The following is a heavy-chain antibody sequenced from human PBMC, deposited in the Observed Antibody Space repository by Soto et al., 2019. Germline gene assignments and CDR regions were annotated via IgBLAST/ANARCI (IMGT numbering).Heavy chain of an antibody. V-gene: IGHV3-23*01. D-gene: IGHD3-9*01. Sequence: GGSLRLSCAASGINFNDYWMSWVRQAPGKGLEWVSSLIFSGTKTYYADSVKGRFTVSRDNSKNTMYLQMDRLSGEDTAVYYCVRRLALFDIWGQGTLVTVSS. J-gene: IGHJ4*02. CDR3: VRRLALFDI. CDR1: GINFNDYW. CDR2: LIFSGTKT.